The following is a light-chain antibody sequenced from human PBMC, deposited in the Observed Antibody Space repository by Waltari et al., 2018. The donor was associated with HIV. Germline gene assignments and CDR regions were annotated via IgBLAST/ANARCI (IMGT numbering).Light chain of an antibody. Sequence: QSALTQPASVSGSPGQSITLYCTGTSSDVGGYNLVSWYQQHPGKAPKLMIYEVSKRPSGVSNRFSGSKSGNTASLTISGLQAEDEADYYCCAYAGSTTYVIFGGGTKLTVL. CDR1: SSDVGGYNL. V-gene: IGLV2-23*02. J-gene: IGLJ2*01. CDR3: CAYAGSTTYVI. CDR2: EVS.